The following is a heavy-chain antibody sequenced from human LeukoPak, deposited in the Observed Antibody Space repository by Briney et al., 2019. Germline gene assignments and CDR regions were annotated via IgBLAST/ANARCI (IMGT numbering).Heavy chain of an antibody. CDR3: ARALHYYDSSGYYYFDY. CDR1: GGTFSSYA. D-gene: IGHD3-22*01. V-gene: IGHV1-69*13. J-gene: IGHJ4*02. Sequence: PGASVKVSCKASGGTFSSYAISWVRQAPGQGLEWMGGIIPIFGTANYAQKFQGRVTITADESTSTAYMELSSLRSEDTAVYYCARALHYYDSSGYYYFDYWGQGTLVTVSS. CDR2: IIPIFGTA.